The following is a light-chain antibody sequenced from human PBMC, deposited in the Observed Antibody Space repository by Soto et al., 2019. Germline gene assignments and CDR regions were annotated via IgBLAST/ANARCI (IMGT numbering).Light chain of an antibody. CDR1: SSDVGSYNR. V-gene: IGLV2-18*02. Sequence: QSALTQPPSVSGSPGQSVTISCTGTSSDVGSYNRVSWYQQPPGTAPKLMIYEVSNRPSGVPDRFSGSKYGNTASLTISGLQAEDEADYYCSSYTSSSTGVFGTGTKVTVL. J-gene: IGLJ1*01. CDR2: EVS. CDR3: SSYTSSSTGV.